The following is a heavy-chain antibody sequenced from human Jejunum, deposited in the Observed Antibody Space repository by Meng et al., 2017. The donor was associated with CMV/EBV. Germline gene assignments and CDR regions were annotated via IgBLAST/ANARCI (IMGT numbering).Heavy chain of an antibody. Sequence: FSDYAIHWVGQGPGKGLEWVALVRYEGRDKYYADSVKDRFSICRDNSKNTVYLQMNSLRAEDTAVYYCAKDRLARITYYYYYGMDVWGQGTTVTVSS. D-gene: IGHD5-12*01. J-gene: IGHJ6*02. V-gene: IGHV3-30*02. CDR3: AKDRLARITYYYYYGMDV. CDR1: FSDYA. CDR2: VRYEGRDK.